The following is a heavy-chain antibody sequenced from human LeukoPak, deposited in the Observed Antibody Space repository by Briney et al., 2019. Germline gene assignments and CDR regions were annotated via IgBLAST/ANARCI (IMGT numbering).Heavy chain of an antibody. D-gene: IGHD5-18*01. Sequence: SETLSLTCAVYGGSFSGYYWSWIRQPPGKGLEWIGEINHSGSTNYNPSLKSRVTISVDTSKNQFSLKLSSVTAADTAVYYRARGLIRGYSYADDYWGQGTLVTVSS. V-gene: IGHV4-34*01. CDR2: INHSGST. CDR3: ARGLIRGYSYADDY. J-gene: IGHJ4*02. CDR1: GGSFSGYY.